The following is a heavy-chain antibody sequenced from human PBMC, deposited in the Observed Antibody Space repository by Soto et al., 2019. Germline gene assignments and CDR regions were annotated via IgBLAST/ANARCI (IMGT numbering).Heavy chain of an antibody. J-gene: IGHJ6*02. CDR1: GDSITSGGYY. CDR3: ARDYYGAGSQYYYYGMEV. V-gene: IGHV4-31*03. Sequence: SETLSLTCTVSGDSITSGGYYWSWLRQPPGKGLEWIGYIYHSGGASYNPSLRGRAVISIDTSKNQLSLRLNAVTAADTATYYCARDYYGAGSQYYYYGMEVWGQGTTVTVSS. D-gene: IGHD3-10*01. CDR2: IYHSGGA.